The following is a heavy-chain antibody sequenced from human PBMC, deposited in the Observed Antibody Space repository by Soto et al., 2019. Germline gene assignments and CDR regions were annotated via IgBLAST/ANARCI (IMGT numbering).Heavy chain of an antibody. V-gene: IGHV2-26*01. Sequence: QVTLKESGPVLVKPTEPLTLTCTVSGFSLSNARMGVSWIRQPPGKALEWLAHIFSNDEKSYSTSLKSRLTISKDTSKSQVVLTMTNMDPVDTATYYCARIIVVTTVTYPPDYWGQGTLVTVSS. J-gene: IGHJ4*02. CDR2: IFSNDEK. CDR1: GFSLSNARMG. CDR3: ARIIVVTTVTYPPDY. D-gene: IGHD4-17*01.